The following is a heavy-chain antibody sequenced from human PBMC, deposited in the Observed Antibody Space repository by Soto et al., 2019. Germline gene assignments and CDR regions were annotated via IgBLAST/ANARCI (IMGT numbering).Heavy chain of an antibody. Sequence: ASVKVSCKASGYTFTSYGISWVRQAPGQGLEWMGWISAYNGNTNYAQKLQGRVTMTTDTSTSTAYMELRSPRSDDTAVYYCAREHYYGSGSLNYYGMDVWGQGTTVTVSS. V-gene: IGHV1-18*04. CDR2: ISAYNGNT. CDR3: AREHYYGSGSLNYYGMDV. CDR1: GYTFTSYG. J-gene: IGHJ6*02. D-gene: IGHD3-10*01.